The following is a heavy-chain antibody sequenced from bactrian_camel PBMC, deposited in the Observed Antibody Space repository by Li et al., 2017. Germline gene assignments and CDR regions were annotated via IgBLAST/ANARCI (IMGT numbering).Heavy chain of an antibody. V-gene: IGHV3S53*01. CDR2: LDSDGT. J-gene: IGHJ4*01. D-gene: IGHD2*01. CDR3: GAKCSVSGTQDY. CDR1: GYSTSSVC. Sequence: HVQLVESGGGSVQAGGSLTLSCVASGYSTSSVCMGWFRQTPGKEREAVGTLDSDGTTYADSVKGRFTISQDNAKNTMYLQMNNLKIEDTAVYYCGAKCSVSGTQDYWGQGTQVTVS.